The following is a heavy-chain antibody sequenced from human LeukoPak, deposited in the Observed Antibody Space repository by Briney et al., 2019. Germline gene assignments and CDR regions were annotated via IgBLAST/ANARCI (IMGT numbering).Heavy chain of an antibody. D-gene: IGHD6-19*01. V-gene: IGHV4-59*01. Sequence: PSETLSLTCTVSGGSINTYYWSWIRQPPGEELVWSAYINYSGSTTYNPSLKGRGTISVDRSKNQFSLRLSSVTAADTAVYYCARGDERNGWYGRSTSINWYFDLWGRGTPVTVSS. CDR2: INYSGST. CDR1: GGSINTYY. CDR3: ARGDERNGWYGRSTSINWYFDL. J-gene: IGHJ2*01.